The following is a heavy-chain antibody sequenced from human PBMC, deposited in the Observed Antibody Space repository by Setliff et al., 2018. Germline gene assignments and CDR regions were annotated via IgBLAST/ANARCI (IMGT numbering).Heavy chain of an antibody. CDR2: FHTGGST. V-gene: IGHV4-61*09. Sequence: PSETLSLTCTASGDSISSGSYYWTWIRQPAGKGLEWIGHFHTGGSTNYNRSLRSRVSISVDTSKNQFSLKLSSVTAADTAVYYCARGKIRITMIVVPTGGAFDIWGQGTMVTVSS. CDR3: ARGKIRITMIVVPTGGAFDI. CDR1: GDSISSGSYY. D-gene: IGHD3-22*01. J-gene: IGHJ3*02.